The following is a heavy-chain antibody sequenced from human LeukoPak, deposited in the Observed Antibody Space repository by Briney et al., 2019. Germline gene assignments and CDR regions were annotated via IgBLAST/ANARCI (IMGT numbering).Heavy chain of an antibody. Sequence: SETLSLTCSVSGGSVSSYYWSWIRQPAGKGLEWIGRIYPSGTTHYNPSLKSRVTMSVDRSKNQFFLKLTSVTAADTAVYYCADDYGDWGQGTLVTVSP. D-gene: IGHD4-17*01. V-gene: IGHV4-4*07. CDR3: ADDYGD. CDR1: GGSVSSYY. J-gene: IGHJ4*02. CDR2: IYPSGTT.